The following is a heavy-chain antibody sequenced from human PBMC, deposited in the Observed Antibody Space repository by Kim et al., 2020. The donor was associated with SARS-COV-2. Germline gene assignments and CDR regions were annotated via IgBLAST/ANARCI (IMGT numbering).Heavy chain of an antibody. CDR3: AVNWNFDY. J-gene: IGHJ4*02. V-gene: IGHV3-23*01. D-gene: IGHD1-1*01. CDR2: GGST. Sequence: GGSTYYADSVKGRFTISRDNAKNTLYLQMNSLRAEDTAVYFCAVNWNFDYWGQGTLVTVSS.